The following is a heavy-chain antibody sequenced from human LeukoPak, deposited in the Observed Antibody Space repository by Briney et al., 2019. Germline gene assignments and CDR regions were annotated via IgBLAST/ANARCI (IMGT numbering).Heavy chain of an antibody. CDR1: GYTFTIYY. CDR2: INPSGGST. V-gene: IGHV1-46*01. Sequence: GASVKVPFKASGYTFTIYYMHWVRQAPGQGREWMGIINPSGGSTSYAQKFQGRGTITRDTSTSTVYMELSSLRSDDPAVYYCARDPYSYYYGMDVWGQGTTVTVSS. CDR3: ARDPYSYYYGMDV. J-gene: IGHJ6*02.